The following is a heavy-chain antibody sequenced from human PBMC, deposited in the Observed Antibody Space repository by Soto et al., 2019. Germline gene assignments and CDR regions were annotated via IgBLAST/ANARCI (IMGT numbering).Heavy chain of an antibody. D-gene: IGHD5-12*01. J-gene: IGHJ4*02. V-gene: IGHV3-73*01. CDR3: TSLRDGYIGY. CDR1: GFTFSGSA. CDR2: IRSKANSYAT. Sequence: EVQLVESGGGLVQPGGSLKLSCAASGFTFSGSAMHWVRQASGKGLEWVGRIRSKANSYATPYAASVKGRFTISRDDSKNTAYLQMNSLKTEDTAVYYCTSLRDGYIGYWGQGTLVTVSS.